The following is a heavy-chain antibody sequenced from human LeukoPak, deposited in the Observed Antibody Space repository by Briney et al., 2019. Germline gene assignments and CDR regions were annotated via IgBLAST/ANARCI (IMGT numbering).Heavy chain of an antibody. D-gene: IGHD6-19*01. CDR3: ARGSGWSEYYTMDV. CDR2: INAGNGNT. J-gene: IGHJ6*02. CDR1: GYTFTSYA. Sequence: ASVKVSCKASGYTFTSYAMHWVRQAPGQRLEWMGWINAGNGNTKYSQKFQDRVTISRVTSASTAYMELSSLRSEDTAVYYCARGSGWSEYYTMDVWGQGTTVIVSS. V-gene: IGHV1-3*01.